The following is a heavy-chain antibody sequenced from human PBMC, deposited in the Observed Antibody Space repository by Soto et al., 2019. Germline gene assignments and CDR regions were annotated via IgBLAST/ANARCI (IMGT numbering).Heavy chain of an antibody. V-gene: IGHV1-69*13. CDR1: GGTFSSYA. J-gene: IGHJ4*02. D-gene: IGHD3-22*01. Sequence: SVKVSCKASGGTFSSYAISWVRQAPGQGLEWMGGIFPIFGTANYAQKFQGRVTITADESTSTAYMELISLRSEDTAVYYCARGQSRGYYYDSSGYYYTPAYFDYWGQGTLVTVSS. CDR3: ARGQSRGYYYDSSGYYYTPAYFDY. CDR2: IFPIFGTA.